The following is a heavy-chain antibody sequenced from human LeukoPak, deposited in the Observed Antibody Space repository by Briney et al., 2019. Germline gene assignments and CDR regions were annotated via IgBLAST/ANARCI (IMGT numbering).Heavy chain of an antibody. Sequence: SQTLSLTCAVSGGSISSGGYSWSWIRQPPGKGLEWIGSIYYSGSTYYNPSLKSRVTISVDTSKNQFSLKLSSVTAADTAVYYCARGSSGWYGSATFDYWGQGTLVTVSS. D-gene: IGHD6-19*01. V-gene: IGHV4-30-2*03. CDR1: GGSISSGGYS. CDR2: IYYSGST. CDR3: ARGSSGWYGSATFDY. J-gene: IGHJ4*02.